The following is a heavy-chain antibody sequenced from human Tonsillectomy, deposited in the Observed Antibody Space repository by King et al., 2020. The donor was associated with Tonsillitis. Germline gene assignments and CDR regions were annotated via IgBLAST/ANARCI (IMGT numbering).Heavy chain of an antibody. J-gene: IGHJ6*03. CDR2: IIPIFGTA. CDR1: GGTFSNYA. CDR3: ASLDCSRTTCVYYSYYMDV. V-gene: IGHV1-69*14. Sequence: QLVQSGAEVKKPGSSVKVSCKASGGTFSNYAINWVRQAPGQGLEWMGGIIPIFGTANYAQKFQDRVTITADKSSGTAYMELSSLRSEDTAVYYCASLDCSRTTCVYYSYYMDVWGKGTTVTVSS. D-gene: IGHD2-2*01.